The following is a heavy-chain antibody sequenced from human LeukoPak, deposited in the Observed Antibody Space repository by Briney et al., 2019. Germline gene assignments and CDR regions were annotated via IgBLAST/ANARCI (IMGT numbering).Heavy chain of an antibody. Sequence: GEPLKISFQGSRSSFTRYWFAWVRQLPGKGLEWMGIIYPGDSDTRYSPSFQGQVTISADKSISAAYLQWSSLKASDTAMYYCARLPMVRGGLDYWGQGTLVSVSS. J-gene: IGHJ4*02. D-gene: IGHD3-10*01. V-gene: IGHV5-51*01. CDR1: RSSFTRYW. CDR3: ARLPMVRGGLDY. CDR2: IYPGDSDT.